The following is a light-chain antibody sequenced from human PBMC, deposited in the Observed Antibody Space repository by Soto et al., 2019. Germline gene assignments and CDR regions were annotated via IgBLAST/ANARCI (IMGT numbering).Light chain of an antibody. V-gene: IGLV2-8*01. CDR1: SSDVGGYNY. Sequence: QSVLTQPPSASGSPGQSVTISCTGTSSDVGGYNYVSWYQQHPGKAPKFLIFEVSRRPSGVPDRFSGSKSGNTASLTVSGIQADDDDDYNCSSYAGSNNPVIFGGGTKVTVL. CDR3: SSYAGSNNPVI. J-gene: IGLJ2*01. CDR2: EVS.